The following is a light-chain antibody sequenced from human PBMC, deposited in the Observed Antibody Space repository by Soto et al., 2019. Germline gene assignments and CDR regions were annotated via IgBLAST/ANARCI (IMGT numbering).Light chain of an antibody. CDR2: DAS. V-gene: IGKV3-15*01. Sequence: IVVTQSPAPLAVSPGGSGSLSCRASQNIHDKLAWYQQKPGQPPRLLIYDASTRATGISGSFSGSGSGTEFTLTISRLQSEDFAVYYCQHYDNWSWTFGQGTKVDIK. CDR3: QHYDNWSWT. CDR1: QNIHDK. J-gene: IGKJ1*01.